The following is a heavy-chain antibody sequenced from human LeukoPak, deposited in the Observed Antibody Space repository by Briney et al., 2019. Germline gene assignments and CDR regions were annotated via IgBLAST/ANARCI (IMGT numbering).Heavy chain of an antibody. V-gene: IGHV4-59*01. CDR3: AYTEYGSSPFEY. CDR1: GGSISSNY. J-gene: IGHJ4*02. Sequence: SETLSLTCTVSGGSISSNYWNWIRQSPEKGLEWIGYISYSGNTNYNPSLKNRVTILADTSKNQFSLRLSSVTAADSAVYYCAYTEYGSSPFEYWGQGTPVTVSS. D-gene: IGHD6-6*01. CDR2: ISYSGNT.